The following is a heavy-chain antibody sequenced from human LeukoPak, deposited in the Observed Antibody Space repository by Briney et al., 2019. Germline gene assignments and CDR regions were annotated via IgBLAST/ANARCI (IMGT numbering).Heavy chain of an antibody. V-gene: IGHV3-48*03. CDR1: GLTFNTYE. J-gene: IGHJ4*02. Sequence: PGGSLRLSCVASGLTFNTYELNWVRRAPGKGLEWLAHISNSGDTIHYATSVEDRFTISRDNAKNSVYLQMNSLRVEDTALYYCARGTTMGASAYWGQGTLVTVSS. CDR2: ISNSGDTI. D-gene: IGHD1-26*01. CDR3: ARGTTMGASAY.